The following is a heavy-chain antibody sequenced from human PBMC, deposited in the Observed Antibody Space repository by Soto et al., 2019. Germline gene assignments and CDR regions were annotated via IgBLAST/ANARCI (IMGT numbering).Heavy chain of an antibody. CDR2: IYSGGST. D-gene: IGHD1-1*01. Sequence: EVQLVESGGGLVQPGGSLRLSCAASGFTVSSNYMSWVRQAPGKGLEWVSVIYSGGSTYYADSVKGRFTISRDNSKNTLYLQMNSLRAEDTAVYYCARDFNSGYIRFDYWGQGTLVTVSS. V-gene: IGHV3-66*01. CDR3: ARDFNSGYIRFDY. J-gene: IGHJ4*02. CDR1: GFTVSSNY.